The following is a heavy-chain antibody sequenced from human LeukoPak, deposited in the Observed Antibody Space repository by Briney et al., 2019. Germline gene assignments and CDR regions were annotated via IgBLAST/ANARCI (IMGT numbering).Heavy chain of an antibody. CDR3: ARDGEGWXLLNY. CDR1: GGTFSGYA. V-gene: IGHV1-69*04. J-gene: IGHJ4*02. Sequence: AASVKVSCKASGGTFSGYAISWVRQAPGQGLEWMGRIIPILNITIYAQKFQGRATITADKSTSTAYMELSSLRSEDTALYYCARDGEGWXLLNYWGQGTLVTVSS. D-gene: IGHD2-21*02. CDR2: IIPILNIT.